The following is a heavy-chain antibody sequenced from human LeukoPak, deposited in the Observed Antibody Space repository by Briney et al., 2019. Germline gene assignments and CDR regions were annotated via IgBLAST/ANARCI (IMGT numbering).Heavy chain of an antibody. CDR3: AREVGYCSGGSCEYSSGWYYFDY. CDR1: GGTFSSYA. D-gene: IGHD2-15*01. J-gene: IGHJ4*02. Sequence: SVKVSCKASGGTFSSYAISWVRQAPGQGLEWMGRIIPILGIANYAQKFQGRVTITADKSTSTAYMELSSLRSEDTAVYYCAREVGYCSGGSCEYSSGWYYFDYWGQGTLVTVSS. V-gene: IGHV1-69*04. CDR2: IIPILGIA.